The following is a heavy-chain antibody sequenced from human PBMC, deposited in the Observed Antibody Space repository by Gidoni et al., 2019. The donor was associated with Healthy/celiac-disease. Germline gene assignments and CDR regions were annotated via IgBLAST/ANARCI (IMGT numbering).Heavy chain of an antibody. CDR2: SYSGGST. CDR1: GFTVSSNY. Sequence: EVQLVESGGGLVQPGGSLRLSCAASGFTVSSNYMSWVRQAPGKGLEWVSVSYSGGSTYYADSVKGRFTISRHNSKNTLYLQMNSLRAEDTAVYYCARGDDGDRGGGAFDIWGQGTMVTVSS. CDR3: ARGDDGDRGGGAFDI. V-gene: IGHV3-53*04. J-gene: IGHJ3*02. D-gene: IGHD4-17*01.